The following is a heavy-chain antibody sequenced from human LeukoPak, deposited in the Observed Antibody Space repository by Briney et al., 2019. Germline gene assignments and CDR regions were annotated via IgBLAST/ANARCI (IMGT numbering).Heavy chain of an antibody. V-gene: IGHV3-21*04. CDR1: GFTFSSYS. J-gene: IGHJ4*02. Sequence: GGSLRLSCAASGFTFSSYSMNWVRQAPGKGLEWVSSISSSSSYIYYADSVKGRFTISRDNAKNSLYLQMNSLRAEDTALYYCVRGGELVGSYFDYWGPGTLVTVSS. D-gene: IGHD3-16*01. CDR3: VRGGELVGSYFDY. CDR2: ISSSSSYI.